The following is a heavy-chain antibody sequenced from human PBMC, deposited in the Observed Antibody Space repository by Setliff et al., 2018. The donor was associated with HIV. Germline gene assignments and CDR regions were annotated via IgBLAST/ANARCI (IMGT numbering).Heavy chain of an antibody. CDR1: GGSISSHN. D-gene: IGHD3-10*01. Sequence: TLSLTCTVSGGSISSHNWGWIRQPPGRGLEWIVYMYYTGRTNYNPSLKSRGTTSVDTSKNQFSLKLNSVTAADTAVYYCARDIDGSGRGFDIWGQGTMVTVSS. V-gene: IGHV4-59*11. CDR2: MYYTGRT. CDR3: ARDIDGSGRGFDI. J-gene: IGHJ3*02.